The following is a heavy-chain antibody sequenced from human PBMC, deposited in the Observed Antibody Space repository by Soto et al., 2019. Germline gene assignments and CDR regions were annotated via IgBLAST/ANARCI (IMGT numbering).Heavy chain of an antibody. CDR3: AKSFFPPRPYIVATIVDAFDI. Sequence: SLRLSCAASGFTFSSYAMSWVRQAPGKGLEWFSAISGSGGSTYYADSVKGRFTISRDNSKNTLYLQMNSLRAEDTAVYYCAKSFFPPRPYIVATIVDAFDIWGQGTMVTVSS. V-gene: IGHV3-23*01. CDR1: GFTFSSYA. J-gene: IGHJ3*02. CDR2: ISGSGGST. D-gene: IGHD5-12*01.